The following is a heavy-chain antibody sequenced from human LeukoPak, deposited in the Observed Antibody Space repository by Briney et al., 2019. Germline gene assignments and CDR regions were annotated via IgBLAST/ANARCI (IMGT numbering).Heavy chain of an antibody. CDR3: VRGFRGYSFDY. CDR1: GFTVSNNY. J-gene: IGHJ4*02. CDR2: ISTGGSP. V-gene: IGHV3-53*01. Sequence: GGSLRLSCAASGFTVSNNYMTWVRQAPGKGLEWVSLISTGGSPYYTDSVKGRFTISRDNSKDTLFLQMNSLRAEDTAVYYCVRGFRGYSFDYWGQGTLVTVSS.